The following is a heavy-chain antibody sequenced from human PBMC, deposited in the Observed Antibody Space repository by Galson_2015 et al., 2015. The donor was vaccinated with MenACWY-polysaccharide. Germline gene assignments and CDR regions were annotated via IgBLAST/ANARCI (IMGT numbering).Heavy chain of an antibody. CDR2: ISYDGSNK. CDR1: GFTFSSYG. D-gene: IGHD3-22*01. CDR3: AKDSRSSSSGYYELIGYYYYYGMDV. J-gene: IGHJ6*02. Sequence: SLRLSCAASGFTFSSYGMHWVRQAPGKGLEWVAVISYDGSNKYYADSVKGRFTISRDNSKNTLYLQMNSLRAEDTAVYYCAKDSRSSSSGYYELIGYYYYYGMDVWGQGTTVTVSS. V-gene: IGHV3-30*18.